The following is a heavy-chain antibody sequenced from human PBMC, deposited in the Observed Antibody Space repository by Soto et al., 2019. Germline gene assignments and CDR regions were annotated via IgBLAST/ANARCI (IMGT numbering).Heavy chain of an antibody. V-gene: IGHV3-9*01. CDR2: IGWNSAKI. CDR1: GFTFENHA. D-gene: IGHD6-13*01. CDR3: AKDSASSWSEYFRY. J-gene: IGHJ1*01. Sequence: EVQLVESGGALVQPGRSLRLSCAASGFTFENHAMHWVRQVPGKGLEWVAGIGWNSAKIGYADSVKGRFSISRDNAKSSLYLEMNGLRIEDTALYFCAKDSASSWSEYFRYWGRGTRVTVSS.